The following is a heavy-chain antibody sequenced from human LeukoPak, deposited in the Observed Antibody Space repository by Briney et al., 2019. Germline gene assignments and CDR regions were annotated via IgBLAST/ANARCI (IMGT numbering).Heavy chain of an antibody. V-gene: IGHV3-53*01. J-gene: IGHJ4*02. CDR1: GFTVSSNH. D-gene: IGHD1-1*01. Sequence: GGSLRLSCAASGFTVSSNHMSWVRQAPGRGLEWVSVIYSGGSTDYADSVKGRFTISRDNLKNTLYLQMNSLRAEDTAVYYCARGPAGYNWGQGTLVTFSS. CDR3: ARGPAGYN. CDR2: IYSGGST.